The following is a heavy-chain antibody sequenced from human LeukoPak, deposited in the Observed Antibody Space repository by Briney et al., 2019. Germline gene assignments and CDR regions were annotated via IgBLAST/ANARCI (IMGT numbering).Heavy chain of an antibody. CDR1: GFTFDDYG. CDR3: AKDKQWLVLDY. CDR2: ISGGDDTT. D-gene: IGHD6-19*01. Sequence: PGGSLRLSCAASGFTFDDYGMSWVRQAPGKGLEWVSGISGGDDTTYFADSAKGRFTISRDNSKNTLYLQMNRLRAEDTAVYYCAKDKQWLVLDYWGQGTLVTVSS. J-gene: IGHJ4*02. V-gene: IGHV3-23*01.